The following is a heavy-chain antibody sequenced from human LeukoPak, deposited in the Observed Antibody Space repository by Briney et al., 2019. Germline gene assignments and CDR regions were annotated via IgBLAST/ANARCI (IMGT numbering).Heavy chain of an antibody. D-gene: IGHD1-26*01. CDR1: GFTFSSYD. Sequence: GGSLRLSCVASGFTFSSYDMHWVRQAPGKGLEWVAVTSYDGSIKSYADSVKGRFTISRDNSENTLYLQMSSLRSEDTGVYYCVRKEVGTLRAMDVWGQGTTVIVSS. CDR2: TSYDGSIK. V-gene: IGHV3-30*03. J-gene: IGHJ6*02. CDR3: VRKEVGTLRAMDV.